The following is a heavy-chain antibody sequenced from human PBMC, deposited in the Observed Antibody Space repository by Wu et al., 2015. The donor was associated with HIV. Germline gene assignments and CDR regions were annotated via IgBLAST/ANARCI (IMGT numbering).Heavy chain of an antibody. D-gene: IGHD3-10*01. Sequence: QVQLLQSGAEVKKPGASVKVSCKASGYTVSNYYIHWIQQAPGRGLEWMGWINPNSGGTNYAQKFQGRVTLTRGSSISTAYMELSGLTSDDTAIYFCATDSRDYNDENGFSYYYFDHWGQGTLVTVSS. J-gene: IGHJ4*02. V-gene: IGHV1-2*02. CDR1: GYTVSNYY. CDR2: INPNSGGT. CDR3: ATDSRDYNDENGFSYYYFDH.